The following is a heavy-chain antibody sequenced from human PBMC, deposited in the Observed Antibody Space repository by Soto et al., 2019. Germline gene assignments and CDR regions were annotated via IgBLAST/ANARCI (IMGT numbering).Heavy chain of an antibody. Sequence: QPQLQESGSGLVKPSQTLSLTCAVSGGSISSGGYSWSWIRQPPGKGLEWNGYIYHSGSTYYNPSLKSRVTISVDRSKNQFSLKLSSVTAADTAVYYCASNLYYDSSGYYRSDAFDIWGQGTMVTVSS. CDR2: IYHSGST. V-gene: IGHV4-30-2*01. CDR1: GGSISSGGYS. J-gene: IGHJ3*02. D-gene: IGHD3-22*01. CDR3: ASNLYYDSSGYYRSDAFDI.